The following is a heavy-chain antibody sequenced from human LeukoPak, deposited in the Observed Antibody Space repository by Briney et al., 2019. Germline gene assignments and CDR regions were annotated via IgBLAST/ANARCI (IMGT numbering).Heavy chain of an antibody. CDR1: GGSISSSSYY. CDR3: ARHTSFLQTTVVTTFDY. V-gene: IGHV4-39*01. Sequence: ASETLSLTCTVSGGSISSSSYYWGWIRQPPGKGLEWIVSIYYSGSTYYNPSLKSRVTISVYTSKNQFSLKLSSVTAADTAVYYCARHTSFLQTTVVTTFDYWGQGTLVTVSS. D-gene: IGHD4-17*01. J-gene: IGHJ4*02. CDR2: IYYSGST.